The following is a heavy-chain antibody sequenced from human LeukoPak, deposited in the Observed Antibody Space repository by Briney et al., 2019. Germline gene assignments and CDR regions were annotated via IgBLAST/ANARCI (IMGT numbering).Heavy chain of an antibody. J-gene: IGHJ4*02. Sequence: GGSLRLSCAASGFTFSSDAMSWVRQAPGKGLEWVSAISDSGGSTHYADFVKGRFTISRDNSKNALYLQMNSLRAEDTAVYYCARWNNLGYWGQGTLVTVSS. D-gene: IGHD1/OR15-1a*01. CDR2: ISDSGGST. V-gene: IGHV3-23*01. CDR3: ARWNNLGY. CDR1: GFTFSSDA.